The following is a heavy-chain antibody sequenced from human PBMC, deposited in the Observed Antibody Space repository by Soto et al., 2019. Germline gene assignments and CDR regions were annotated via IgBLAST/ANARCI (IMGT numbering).Heavy chain of an antibody. CDR1: SGPDRSHN. CDR2: VYYTGDT. V-gene: IGHV4-59*08. J-gene: IGHJ6*02. CDR3: VRQGIDYLHGLVDV. D-gene: IGHD4-17*01. Sequence: QVQLQQSGPRLVKPSETLSLTCTVSSGPDRSHNWGWIRQPPGRGLEWIGYVYYTGDTAYNPSLTGRGTISADTPTNDISLTLNSVTAADTAVYYCVRQGIDYLHGLVDVWGQGTTVSVSS.